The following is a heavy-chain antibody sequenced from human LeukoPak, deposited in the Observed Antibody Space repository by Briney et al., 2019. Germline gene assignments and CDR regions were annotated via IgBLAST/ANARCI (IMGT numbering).Heavy chain of an antibody. Sequence: GGSLRLSCAASGFTFSSYAMHWVRQAPGKGLEWVAVISYDGSNKYYADSVKGRFTISRDNSKNTLYLQMNSLRAEDTAVYYCARGGYSGYDPSDFDYWGQGTLVTVSS. CDR3: ARGGYSGYDPSDFDY. CDR2: ISYDGSNK. V-gene: IGHV3-30-3*01. J-gene: IGHJ4*02. D-gene: IGHD5-12*01. CDR1: GFTFSSYA.